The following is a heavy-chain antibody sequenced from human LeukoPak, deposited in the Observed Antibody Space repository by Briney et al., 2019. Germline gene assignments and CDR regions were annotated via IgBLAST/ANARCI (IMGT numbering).Heavy chain of an antibody. CDR1: GFTFSSSA. J-gene: IGHJ4*02. D-gene: IGHD3-22*01. CDR2: ISNNGGYT. Sequence: GGSLRLSCAASGFTFSSSAMSWVRQAPGKGLEWVSAISNNGGYTYYADSVQGRFTISRDNSKSTLCLQMNSLRAEDTAVYYCTTRVYYDSSGYANFDYWGQGTLVTVSS. CDR3: TTRVYYDSSGYANFDY. V-gene: IGHV3-23*01.